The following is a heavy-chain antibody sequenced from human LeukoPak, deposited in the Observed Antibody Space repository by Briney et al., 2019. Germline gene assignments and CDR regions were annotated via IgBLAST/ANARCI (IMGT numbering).Heavy chain of an antibody. Sequence: VGAPRLSRAAPGLTLSRYLMSWVREAPGKGPGWVANIKLDGSEKYYVDSLKGRYPISRDNAKNSLYLQMTSTRAEDTGVYYCARSPRLLRITMIVAVNGAFDIWGQETMVTVSS. V-gene: IGHV3-7*01. CDR1: GLTLSRYL. D-gene: IGHD3-22*01. CDR2: IKLDGSEK. CDR3: ARSPRLLRITMIVAVNGAFDI. J-gene: IGHJ3*02.